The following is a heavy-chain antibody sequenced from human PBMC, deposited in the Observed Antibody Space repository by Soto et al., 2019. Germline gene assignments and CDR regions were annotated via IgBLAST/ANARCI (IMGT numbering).Heavy chain of an antibody. CDR1: GGSISSGGSS. D-gene: IGHD4-17*01. CDR2: IYYSGDT. CDR3: ARVVDYVFDY. V-gene: IGHV4-30-2*01. J-gene: IGHJ4*02. Sequence: HLQLQESGSGLVKPSQTLSLTCAVSGGSISSGGSSWSWIRQPPGRGLEWIGYIYYSGDTYYNPSLRSRVTMSIDTSNHQFSLKLSSVTAADTAVYYCARVVDYVFDYWGQGALVTVSS.